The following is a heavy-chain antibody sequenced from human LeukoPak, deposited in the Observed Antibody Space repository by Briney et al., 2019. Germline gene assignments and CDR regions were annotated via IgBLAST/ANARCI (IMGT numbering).Heavy chain of an antibody. V-gene: IGHV1-18*01. CDR3: ARDLPPRIAVAGTLGY. Sequence: GASVKVSCKASGYTFTSYGISWVRQAPGQGLEWMGWISAYNGNTNYAQKLQGRVTMTTDTSTSTAYMELRSLRSDDTAVYYCARDLPPRIAVAGTLGYWGQGTPVTVSS. D-gene: IGHD6-19*01. CDR2: ISAYNGNT. J-gene: IGHJ4*02. CDR1: GYTFTSYG.